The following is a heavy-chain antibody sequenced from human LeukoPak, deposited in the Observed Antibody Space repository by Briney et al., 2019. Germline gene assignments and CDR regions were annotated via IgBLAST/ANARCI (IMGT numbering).Heavy chain of an antibody. Sequence: GGSLRLSCAASGFTFSSYWVHWVRQAPGKGLVWVSPINSDGSSTSYADSVKGRFTISRDNARNTLSLQMNSLRAEDTAVYYCARVGGSNAFDIWGQGTMVVVSS. D-gene: IGHD1-26*01. J-gene: IGHJ3*02. V-gene: IGHV3-74*01. CDR1: GFTFSSYW. CDR2: INSDGSST. CDR3: ARVGGSNAFDI.